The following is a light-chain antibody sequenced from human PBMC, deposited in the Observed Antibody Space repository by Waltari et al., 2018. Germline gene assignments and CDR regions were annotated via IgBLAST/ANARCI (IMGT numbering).Light chain of an antibody. V-gene: IGKV3-11*01. J-gene: IGKJ2*01. CDR1: QCVNNY. CDR2: DAS. CDR3: QQRSTWYT. Sequence: EIVLTQSPATLSLSPGERATLSCRASQCVNNYLAWYQQKPGRAPRLLMYDASNRATGTPARFSGNGSGTDFTLTITSLEPEDFAVYYCQQRSTWYTFGQGTKLEIK.